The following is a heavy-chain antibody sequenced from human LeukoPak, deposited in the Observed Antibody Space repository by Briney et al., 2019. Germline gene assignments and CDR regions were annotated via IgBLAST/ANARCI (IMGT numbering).Heavy chain of an antibody. Sequence: GGSLRLSCAASGFTFNNYAMNWVRQAPGKGLEWVSVISGSGDNTYYADSVKGRFAISRDNSKNTLYLQMNSLRAEDTAVYYCAKSGMITFGGVIFNWFDPWGQGTLVTVSS. V-gene: IGHV3-23*01. D-gene: IGHD3-16*01. J-gene: IGHJ5*02. CDR3: AKSGMITFGGVIFNWFDP. CDR1: GFTFNNYA. CDR2: ISGSGDNT.